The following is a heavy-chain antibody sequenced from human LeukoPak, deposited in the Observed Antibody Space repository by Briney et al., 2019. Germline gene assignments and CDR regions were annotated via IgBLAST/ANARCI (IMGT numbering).Heavy chain of an antibody. CDR1: GYTFTSYY. CDR3: VRDGYYGSGTSDIMAYFDY. J-gene: IGHJ4*02. D-gene: IGHD3-10*01. Sequence: GASVNVSCKASGYTFTSYYMHWVRQAPGQGLEWMVWISAYNGNTNYAQKLQGRVTMTTDTSTSTAYMELRSLRSDDTAVYYCVRDGYYGSGTSDIMAYFDYWGQGTLVTVSS. V-gene: IGHV1-18*04. CDR2: ISAYNGNT.